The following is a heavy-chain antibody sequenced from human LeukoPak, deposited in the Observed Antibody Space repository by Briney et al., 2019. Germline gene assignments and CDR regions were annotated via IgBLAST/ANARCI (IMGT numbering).Heavy chain of an antibody. J-gene: IGHJ4*02. CDR3: ANLYYGSGSYYLTLDY. CDR1: GFTFSSYW. CDR2: INSDGSST. Sequence: TGGSLRLSCAASGFTFSSYWMHWVRQAPGKGLVWVSRINSDGSSTSYADSVKGRFTISRDNSKNTLYLQMNSLRAEDTAVYYCANLYYGSGSYYLTLDYWGQGTLVTVSS. D-gene: IGHD3-10*01. V-gene: IGHV3-74*01.